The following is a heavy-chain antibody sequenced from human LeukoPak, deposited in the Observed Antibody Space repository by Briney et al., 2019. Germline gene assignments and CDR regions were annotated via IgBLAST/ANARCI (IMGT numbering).Heavy chain of an antibody. CDR3: ARGMTTVTH. J-gene: IGHJ4*02. CDR1: GXSINSYY. D-gene: IGHD4-11*01. CDR2: IYYSGIT. V-gene: IGHV4-59*08. Sequence: PSETLSLTCTVSGXSINSYYWSWIRQPPGKGLEWLGYIYYSGITNYNPSLKSRATISVDTSRNQFSLKLSSVTAADTAVYYCARGMTTVTHWGQGTLVTVSS.